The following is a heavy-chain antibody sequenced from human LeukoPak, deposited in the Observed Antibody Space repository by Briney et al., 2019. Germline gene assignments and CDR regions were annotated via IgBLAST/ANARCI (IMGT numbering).Heavy chain of an antibody. CDR2: IIPIFGTA. J-gene: IGHJ4*02. D-gene: IGHD3-22*01. V-gene: IGHV1-69*06. Sequence: ASVKVSCKASGGTFSSYAISWVRQAPGQGLEWMGGIIPIFGTANYAQKFQGRVTITADKSTSTAYMELSSLRSEDTAVYYRASSGYYFRYFDYWGQGTLVTVSS. CDR1: GGTFSSYA. CDR3: ASSGYYFRYFDY.